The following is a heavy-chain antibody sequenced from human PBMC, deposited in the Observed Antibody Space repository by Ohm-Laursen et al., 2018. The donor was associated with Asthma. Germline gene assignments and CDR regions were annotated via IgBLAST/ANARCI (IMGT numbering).Heavy chain of an antibody. D-gene: IGHD1-1*01. V-gene: IGHV3-48*02. CDR2: ISSSSSSI. Sequence: SLRLSCTASGFTFSSYSMNWVRQAPGKGLEWVSYISSSSSSIYYAESVKGRFTISRDNAKNSLYLQMNSLRDEDTAVYYCARFSTGTPYGMDVWGQGTTVTVSS. CDR3: ARFSTGTPYGMDV. CDR1: GFTFSSYS. J-gene: IGHJ6*02.